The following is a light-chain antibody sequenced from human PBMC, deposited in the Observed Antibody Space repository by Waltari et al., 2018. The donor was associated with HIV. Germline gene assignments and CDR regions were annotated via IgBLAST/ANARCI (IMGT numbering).Light chain of an antibody. Sequence: QSVLTQPPSASGTPGQRVTIPCSGSSSNIGSNYAHWYQQLPGTAPKLLIYRNNQRPSGVPDRFSGSKSGTSASLAISGLRSEDEADYYCAAWDDSLSVVVFGGGTKLTVL. CDR3: AAWDDSLSVVV. CDR2: RNN. J-gene: IGLJ2*01. V-gene: IGLV1-47*01. CDR1: SSNIGSNY.